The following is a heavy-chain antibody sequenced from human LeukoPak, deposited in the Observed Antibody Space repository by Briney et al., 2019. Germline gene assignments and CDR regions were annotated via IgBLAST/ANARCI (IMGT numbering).Heavy chain of an antibody. CDR3: AREETIFGVVGNYYYMDV. CDR2: IYYSGST. D-gene: IGHD3-3*01. J-gene: IGHJ6*03. Sequence: SETLSLTCTVSGGSISSYYWSWIRQPPGKGLEWIGYIYYSGSTNYNPSLKSRVTISVDTSMNQFSLKLSSVTAADTAVYYCAREETIFGVVGNYYYMDVWGKGTTVTVSS. V-gene: IGHV4-59*12. CDR1: GGSISSYY.